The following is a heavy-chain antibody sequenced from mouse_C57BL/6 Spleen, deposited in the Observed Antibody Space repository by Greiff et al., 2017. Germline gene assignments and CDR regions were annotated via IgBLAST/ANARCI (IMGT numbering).Heavy chain of an antibody. Sequence: EVKVVESGGGLVKPGGSLKLSCAASGFTFSSYAMSWVRQTPEKRLEWVATISDGGSYTYYPDNVKGRFTISRDNAKNNLYLQMSHLKSEDTAMYYCARDQGDYVPYFDYWGQGTTLTVSS. D-gene: IGHD2-4*01. V-gene: IGHV5-4*01. CDR1: GFTFSSYA. CDR2: ISDGGSYT. J-gene: IGHJ2*01. CDR3: ARDQGDYVPYFDY.